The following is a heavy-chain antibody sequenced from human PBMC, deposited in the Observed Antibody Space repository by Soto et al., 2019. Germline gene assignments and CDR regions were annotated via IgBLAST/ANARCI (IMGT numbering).Heavy chain of an antibody. D-gene: IGHD3-10*01. Sequence: PSETLSLTCTVSGGSISSGGYYWNWIRQHPGKGLEWIGYIYYSGSASYNPSLRSRVTMSVDTSKNQFSLKLNSVTAADTAVYYCARHYNSGTYPLDHWGQGTLVTVSS. CDR1: GGSISSGGYY. CDR3: ARHYNSGTYPLDH. J-gene: IGHJ1*01. CDR2: IYYSGSA. V-gene: IGHV4-61*08.